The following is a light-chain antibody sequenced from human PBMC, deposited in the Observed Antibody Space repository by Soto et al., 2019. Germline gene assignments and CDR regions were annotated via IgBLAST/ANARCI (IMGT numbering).Light chain of an antibody. CDR1: QGISSY. CDR2: AAS. J-gene: IGKJ4*01. CDR3: QQPNSYPLT. Sequence: DIPLTQSPSFLSASVGDRVTITCRASQGISSYLAWYQQKPGKAPKLLIHAASTLQSGVPSRFSGSGSGTEFTLTISSLQPEDFATYYCQQPNSYPLTFGGGTKVEIK. V-gene: IGKV1-9*01.